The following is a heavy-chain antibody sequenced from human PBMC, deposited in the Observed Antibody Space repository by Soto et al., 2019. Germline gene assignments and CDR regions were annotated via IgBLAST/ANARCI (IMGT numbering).Heavy chain of an antibody. CDR2: IYYSGST. Sequence: SETLSLTCTVSGGSISSGDYYWSWIRQPPGKGLEWIGYIYYSGSTYYNPSLKSRVTISVDTSKNQFSLKLSSVTAADTAVYYCARVKVVWFGELLYYYYGMDVWGQGTTVTVSS. CDR3: ARVKVVWFGELLYYYYGMDV. CDR1: GGSISSGDYY. D-gene: IGHD3-10*01. V-gene: IGHV4-30-4*01. J-gene: IGHJ6*02.